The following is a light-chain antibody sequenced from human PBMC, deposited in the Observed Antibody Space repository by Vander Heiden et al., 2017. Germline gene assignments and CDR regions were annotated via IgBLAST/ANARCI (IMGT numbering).Light chain of an antibody. CDR1: QGISNY. CDR2: AAS. Sequence: DIPMTQSPSSLSASVGDRVTITCRASQGISNYLAWYQQKPGKVPKLLIYAASTLQSGVPSRFSRSGSGTDFTLTISSLQPEDVATYYCQEYNGAAWTFGQGTKVEIK. J-gene: IGKJ1*01. V-gene: IGKV1-27*01. CDR3: QEYNGAAWT.